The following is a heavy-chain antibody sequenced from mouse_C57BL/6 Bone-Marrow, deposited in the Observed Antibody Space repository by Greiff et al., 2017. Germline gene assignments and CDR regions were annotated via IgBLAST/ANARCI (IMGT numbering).Heavy chain of an antibody. CDR2: INPNNGGT. D-gene: IGHD2-12*01. CDR1: GYTFTDYY. J-gene: IGHJ3*01. CDR3: ARGALDDHLTCAY. Sequence: EVQLQQSGPELVKPGASVKISCKASGYTFTDYYMNWVKQSHGKSLEWIGDINPNNGGTSYNQKFKGKATLTVDKSSSTAYMELRSLTSEDSAVYYCARGALDDHLTCAYWGQGTLVTVSA. V-gene: IGHV1-26*01.